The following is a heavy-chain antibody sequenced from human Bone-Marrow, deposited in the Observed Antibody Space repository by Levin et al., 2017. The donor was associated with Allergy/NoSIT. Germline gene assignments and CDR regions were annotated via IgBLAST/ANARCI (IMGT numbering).Heavy chain of an antibody. CDR3: ARDPSHKQLGPFDS. CDR2: ISFDGRNG. J-gene: IGHJ4*02. Sequence: LSLTCAASGFTFSSSPMHWVRQAPGKGPDWVAAISFDGRNGYYADSVKGRFTISRDNSKNTLYLQMSSLTVEDTAVYYCARDPSHKQLGPFDSWGQGTLVTVSS. V-gene: IGHV3-30*04. CDR1: GFTFSSSP. D-gene: IGHD1-1*01.